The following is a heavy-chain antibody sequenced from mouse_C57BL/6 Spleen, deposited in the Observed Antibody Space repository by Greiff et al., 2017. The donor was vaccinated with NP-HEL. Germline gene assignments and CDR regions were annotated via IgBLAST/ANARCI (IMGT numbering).Heavy chain of an antibody. D-gene: IGHD1-1*01. J-gene: IGHJ1*03. CDR2: INPNNGGT. V-gene: IGHV1-18*01. CDR1: GYTFTDYN. CDR3: ARSGSSPWYFDV. Sequence: EVQLQESGPELVKPGASVKIPCKASGYTFTDYNMDWVKQSHGKSLEWIGDINPNNGGTIYNQKFKGKATLTVDKSSSTAYMELRSLTSEDTAVYYCARSGSSPWYFDVWGTGTTVTVSS.